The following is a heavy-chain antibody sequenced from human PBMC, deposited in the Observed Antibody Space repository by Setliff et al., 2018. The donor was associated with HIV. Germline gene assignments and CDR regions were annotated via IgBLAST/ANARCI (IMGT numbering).Heavy chain of an antibody. CDR2: IYYNGNT. CDR3: AKRPGYGYPFHI. J-gene: IGHJ3*02. CDR1: GGSISSTTYW. D-gene: IGHD5-18*01. Sequence: SETLSLTCTVSGGSISSTTYWWGWIRQPPGKGLEWIGTIYYNGNTFYDPSLKSRVTISIDMSKNQFSLKLTSVAAADMAVYYCAKRPGYGYPFHIWGQGTMVTVSS. V-gene: IGHV4-39*01.